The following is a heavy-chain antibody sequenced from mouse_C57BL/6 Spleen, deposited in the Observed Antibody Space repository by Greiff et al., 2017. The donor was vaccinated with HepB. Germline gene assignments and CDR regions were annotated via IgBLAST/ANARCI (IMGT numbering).Heavy chain of an antibody. V-gene: IGHV1-52*01. Sequence: VQLQQSGAELVRPGSSVKLSCKASGYTFTSYWMHWVKQRPIQGLEWIGNIDPSDSETHYNQKFKDKATLTVDKSSSTAYMQLSSLTSEDSAVYYCARISYGNYGYYAMDYWGQGTSVTVSS. CDR2: IDPSDSET. J-gene: IGHJ4*01. D-gene: IGHD2-1*01. CDR1: GYTFTSYW. CDR3: ARISYGNYGYYAMDY.